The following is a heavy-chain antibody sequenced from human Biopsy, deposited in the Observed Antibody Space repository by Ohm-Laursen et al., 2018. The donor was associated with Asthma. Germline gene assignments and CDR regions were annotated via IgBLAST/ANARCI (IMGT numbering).Heavy chain of an antibody. CDR2: IHHSGTS. CDR1: GDSITSGGCC. Sequence: SETLSLTCTVSGDSITSGGCCWNWIRQHPGKGLEWIGYIHHSGTSYFNLSLKSRVSFSRDTSKKQFSLRLSSVTAADTAMYYCARIPRRSGSYFVDYWGQGTLVTVSS. V-gene: IGHV4-31*03. CDR3: ARIPRRSGSYFVDY. D-gene: IGHD3-22*01. J-gene: IGHJ4*02.